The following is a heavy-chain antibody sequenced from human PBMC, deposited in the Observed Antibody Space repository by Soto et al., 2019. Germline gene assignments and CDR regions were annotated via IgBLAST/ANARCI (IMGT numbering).Heavy chain of an antibody. CDR1: GYTFTSYY. CDR2: INPSGGST. D-gene: IGHD6-13*01. J-gene: IGHJ4*02. CDR3: ARVGPIAAASVPIFDY. V-gene: IGHV1-46*01. Sequence: GASVKVSCKASGYTFTSYYMHWVRQAPGQGLEWMGIINPSGGSTSYAQKFQGRVTMTRDTSTSTVYMELSSLRSEDTAVYYCARVGPIAAASVPIFDYWGQGTLVTVSS.